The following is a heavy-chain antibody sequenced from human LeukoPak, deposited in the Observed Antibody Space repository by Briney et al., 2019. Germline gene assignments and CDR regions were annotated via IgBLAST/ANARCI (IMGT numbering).Heavy chain of an antibody. D-gene: IGHD1-1*01. J-gene: IGHJ4*01. V-gene: IGHV1-18*01. CDR2: ITAYNGNR. CDR1: GYTFSNYG. CDR3: ARDNDKVVDH. Sequence: ASVTVSCTTSGYTFSNYGISWVRQAPGQGLEWMGWITAYNGNRLYAQRFQGRITLTTDTSTSTSYMELRSLEYDDTAIYYCARDNDKVVDHWGQGTLVTVSS.